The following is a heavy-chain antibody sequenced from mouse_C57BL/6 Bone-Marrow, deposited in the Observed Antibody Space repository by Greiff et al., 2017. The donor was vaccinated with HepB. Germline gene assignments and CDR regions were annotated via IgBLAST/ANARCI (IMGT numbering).Heavy chain of an antibody. CDR1: GYTFTSYW. CDR2: IHPNSGST. D-gene: IGHD2-1*01. CDR3: ARGDYGNYDGYFDV. V-gene: IGHV1-64*01. Sequence: QVQLQQPGAELVKPGASVKLSCKASGYTFTSYWMHWVKQRPGQGLEWIGMIHPNSGSTNYNEKFKSKATLTVDKSSSTAYMQLSSLTSEDSAVYYCARGDYGNYDGYFDVWGTGTTVTVSS. J-gene: IGHJ1*03.